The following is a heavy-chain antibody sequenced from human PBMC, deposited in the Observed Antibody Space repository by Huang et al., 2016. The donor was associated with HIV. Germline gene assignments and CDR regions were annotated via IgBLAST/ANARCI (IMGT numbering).Heavy chain of an antibody. CDR3: ARFGSYYYGSGSYLDAFDI. Sequence: EVQLMESGGGLVQPGGSLRLSCAASGFTFSTYNMNWVRQAPGKGVEWVSYITSSSGSIYYADSVKGRFTISRDKAKNSLYLQMNSLRAEDTAVYYCARFGSYYYGSGSYLDAFDIWGQGTMVTVSS. J-gene: IGHJ3*02. D-gene: IGHD3-10*01. CDR1: GFTFSTYN. V-gene: IGHV3-48*01. CDR2: ITSSSGSI.